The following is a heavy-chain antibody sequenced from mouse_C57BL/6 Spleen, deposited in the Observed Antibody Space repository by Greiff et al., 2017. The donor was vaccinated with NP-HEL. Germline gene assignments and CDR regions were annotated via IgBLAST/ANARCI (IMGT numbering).Heavy chain of an antibody. V-gene: IGHV1-54*01. CDR3: ARVGTAQATGYAMDY. CDR2: INPGSGGT. D-gene: IGHD3-2*02. CDR1: GYAFTNYL. Sequence: QVQLKESGAELVRPGTSVKVSCKASGYAFTNYLIEWVKQRPGQGLEWIGVINPGSGGTNYNEKFKGKATLTADKSSSTAYMQLSSLTSEDSAVYFCARVGTAQATGYAMDYWGQGTSVTVSS. J-gene: IGHJ4*01.